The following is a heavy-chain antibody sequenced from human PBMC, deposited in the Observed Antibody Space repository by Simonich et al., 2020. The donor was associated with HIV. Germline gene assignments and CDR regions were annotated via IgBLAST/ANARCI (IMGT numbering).Heavy chain of an antibody. CDR3: ARGFYQRLYYFDY. J-gene: IGHJ4*02. CDR1: GGCFSGYY. Sequence: QVQLQQWGAGLLKPSETLSLTCAVYGGCFSGYYWRWIRQPPGKGLEWIGEINHSGSTNYNPSLKSRVTISVDTSKNQFSLKLSSVTAADTAVYYCARGFYQRLYYFDYWGQGTLVTVSS. D-gene: IGHD2-2*01. V-gene: IGHV4-34*01. CDR2: INHSGST.